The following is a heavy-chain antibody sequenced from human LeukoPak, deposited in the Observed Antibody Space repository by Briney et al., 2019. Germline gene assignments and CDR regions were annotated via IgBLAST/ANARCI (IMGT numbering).Heavy chain of an antibody. D-gene: IGHD3-3*01. J-gene: IGHJ4*02. Sequence: SETLSLTCTVSGYSITSGYYWAWIRQPPGKGLEWIGNIYHSGRAFYKSSLKSRVTMSVETSKNQFSLNLTSVTAADTAVYFCARVSAHGICDSWGRGTLVTVSP. V-gene: IGHV4-38-2*02. CDR2: IYHSGRA. CDR1: GYSITSGYY. CDR3: ARVSAHGICDS.